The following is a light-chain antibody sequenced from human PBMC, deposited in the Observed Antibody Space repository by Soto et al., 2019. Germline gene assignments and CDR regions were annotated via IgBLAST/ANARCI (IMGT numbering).Light chain of an antibody. J-gene: IGLJ1*01. CDR3: CSYAGSTYV. Sequence: QSALTQPRSVSGSPGQSVTISCTGTSSDVGDYNFVSWYQQHPGKAPKLMIYDVSKRPSGVPDRFSGSKSGITASLTISGLQAEDEADYYCCSYAGSTYVFGTGTKLTVL. CDR1: SSDVGDYNF. CDR2: DVS. V-gene: IGLV2-11*01.